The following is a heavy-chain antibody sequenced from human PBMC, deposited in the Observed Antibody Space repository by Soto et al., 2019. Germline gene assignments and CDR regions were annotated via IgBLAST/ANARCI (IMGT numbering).Heavy chain of an antibody. J-gene: IGHJ6*02. Sequence: QVQLVESGGGVVQPGRSLRLSCAASGFTFSSYAMHWVRQAPGKGLEWVAVISYDVSNKYYADSVKGRFTISRDNSKNTLYLQMNRLIAEDTDVYYCARDKVGYSSSWYSRKTYYYSYATDVWGQGTTVTVSS. CDR1: GFTFSSYA. CDR2: ISYDVSNK. CDR3: ARDKVGYSSSWYSRKTYYYSYATDV. D-gene: IGHD6-13*01. V-gene: IGHV3-30-3*01.